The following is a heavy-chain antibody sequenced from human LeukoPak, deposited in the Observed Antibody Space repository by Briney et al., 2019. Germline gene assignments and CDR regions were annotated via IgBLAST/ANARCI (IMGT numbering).Heavy chain of an antibody. CDR2: ISSSGTYI. V-gene: IGHV3-21*05. CDR3: ARQGGDILTGYLDY. CDR1: GYTFSRYG. Sequence: PGGSLRLSCSASGYTFSRYGMHWVRQAPGKGLEWVSYISSSGTYINSADSVKGRFTISRDYPKNSLYLQMSSLRAEDTAVYYCARQGGDILTGYLDYWGQGTLVTVSS. J-gene: IGHJ4*02. D-gene: IGHD3-9*01.